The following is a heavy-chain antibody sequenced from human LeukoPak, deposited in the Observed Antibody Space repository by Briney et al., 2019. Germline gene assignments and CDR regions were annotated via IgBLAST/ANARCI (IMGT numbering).Heavy chain of an antibody. CDR1: GGSISSYY. V-gene: IGHV4-59*01. CDR2: IYYSGST. CDR3: ARVGGSYYDILTGYYGGNWFDP. Sequence: PSETLSLTCTVSGGSISSYYWSWIRQPPGKGLEWIGYIYYSGSTNYNPSLKSRVTISVDTSKNQFSLKLSSVTAADTAVYYCARVGGSYYDILTGYYGGNWFDPWGQGTLVTVSS. D-gene: IGHD3-9*01. J-gene: IGHJ5*02.